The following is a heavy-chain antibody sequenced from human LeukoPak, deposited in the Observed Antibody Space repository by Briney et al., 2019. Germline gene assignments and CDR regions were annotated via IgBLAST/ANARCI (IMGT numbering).Heavy chain of an antibody. Sequence: PSETLSLTCAVYGGSFSGYYWSWIRQPPGKGLEWIGEINHSGSTNYNPSLKSRVTISVDTSKNQFSLKLSSVTAADTAVYYCARGYYYDSSGYYYFDYWGQETLVTVSS. CDR2: INHSGST. CDR3: ARGYYYDSSGYYYFDY. V-gene: IGHV4-34*01. CDR1: GGSFSGYY. J-gene: IGHJ4*02. D-gene: IGHD3-22*01.